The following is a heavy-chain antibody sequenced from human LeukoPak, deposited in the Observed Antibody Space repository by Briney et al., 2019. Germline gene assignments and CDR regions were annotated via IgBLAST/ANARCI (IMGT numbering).Heavy chain of an antibody. Sequence: GGSLRLSCAASGFTFTNYAMSWVRQAPGKGLEWVSSLTSSGDTTYYADSVKGRFTVSRDNSKNTLFLQMNSLRADDTAVYCCAKVRGTNYYYYYGMDVWGQGTTVTVSS. D-gene: IGHD1/OR15-1a*01. CDR2: LTSSGDTT. V-gene: IGHV3-23*01. CDR3: AKVRGTNYYYYYGMDV. J-gene: IGHJ6*02. CDR1: GFTFTNYA.